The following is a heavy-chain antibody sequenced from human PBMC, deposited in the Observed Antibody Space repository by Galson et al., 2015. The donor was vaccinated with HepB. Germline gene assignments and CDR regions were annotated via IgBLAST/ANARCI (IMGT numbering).Heavy chain of an antibody. V-gene: IGHV1-69*04. CDR1: GGTFSSYA. Sequence: SVKASCKASGGTFSSYAISWVRQAPGQGLEWMGRTIPILGIANYAQKFQGRVTITADKSTSTGYMELSSLRSEDTAVYYCARENSSAVVVTHGWYWYFDLWGRGTLVTVSS. D-gene: IGHD2-15*01. J-gene: IGHJ2*01. CDR3: ARENSSAVVVTHGWYWYFDL. CDR2: TIPILGIA.